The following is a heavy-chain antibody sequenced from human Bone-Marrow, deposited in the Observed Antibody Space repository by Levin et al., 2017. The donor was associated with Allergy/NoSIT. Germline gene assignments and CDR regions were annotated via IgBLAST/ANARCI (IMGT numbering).Heavy chain of an antibody. J-gene: IGHJ4*02. CDR3: ATGLLWFGELFGI. V-gene: IGHV1-24*01. CDR2: FDPEDGKP. D-gene: IGHD3-10*01. Sequence: PVASVKVSCRLSGHSLTEVAIHWVRQAPGRGLEWMGGFDPEDGKPMYAQRFQGRITMTEDTSTGTSYMELRSLSSDDRAVYYCATGLLWFGELFGIWGQGTLVTVSS. CDR1: GHSLTEVA.